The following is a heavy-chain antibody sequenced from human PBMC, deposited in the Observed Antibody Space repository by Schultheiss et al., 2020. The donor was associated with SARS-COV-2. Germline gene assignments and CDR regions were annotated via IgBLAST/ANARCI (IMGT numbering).Heavy chain of an antibody. J-gene: IGHJ4*02. V-gene: IGHV3-21*01. D-gene: IGHD4-23*01. CDR3: ARDLRTVVTPYGY. CDR1: GFTFSSYA. CDR2: ISSSSSYI. Sequence: GGSLRLSFAASGFTFSSYAMSWVRQAPGKGLEWVSSISSSSSYIYYADSVKGRFTISRDNAKNSLYLQMNSLRAEDTAVYYCARDLRTVVTPYGYWGQGTLVTVSS.